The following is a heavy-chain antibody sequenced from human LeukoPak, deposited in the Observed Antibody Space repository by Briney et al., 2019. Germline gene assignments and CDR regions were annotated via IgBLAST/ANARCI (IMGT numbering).Heavy chain of an antibody. D-gene: IGHD6-13*01. CDR1: GFTFGDYA. Sequence: PGRSLRLSCTASGFTFGDYAMSWVRQAPGKGLEWVGVIRSKAYGGTTEYAASVKGRFTISRDDSKSIAYLQMNSLKVEDTGVYYCATTTRSSSWDYWGQGTLVTVSS. J-gene: IGHJ4*02. V-gene: IGHV3-49*04. CDR3: ATTTRSSSWDY. CDR2: IRSKAYGGTT.